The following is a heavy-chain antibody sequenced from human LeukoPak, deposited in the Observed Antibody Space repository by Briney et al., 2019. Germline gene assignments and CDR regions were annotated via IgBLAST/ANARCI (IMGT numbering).Heavy chain of an antibody. Sequence: GGSLRLSCAASGFTFSSYWMHWVRQAPGKGLVWVSRISSDGSSTSYADSVKGRFTISRGNAKNTLYLQMNSLRAEDTAVYYCARSMIFPPDSFDYWGQGTLATVSS. CDR2: ISSDGSST. J-gene: IGHJ4*02. CDR3: ARSMIFPPDSFDY. V-gene: IGHV3-74*01. CDR1: GFTFSSYW. D-gene: IGHD3-22*01.